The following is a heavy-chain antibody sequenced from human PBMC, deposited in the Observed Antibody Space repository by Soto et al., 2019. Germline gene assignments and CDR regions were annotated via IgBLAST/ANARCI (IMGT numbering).Heavy chain of an antibody. Sequence: ASVKVSCKASGGTFSSYRINWVRQAPGQGLEWVGGIVPIYRTADYAQKFQGRVTITADESARTSYMELRSLKSQDTAVYYCVRDSGAKLSSSWGRGTLVTVSS. CDR3: VRDSGAKLSSS. CDR2: IVPIYRTA. CDR1: GGTFSSYR. V-gene: IGHV1-69*13. D-gene: IGHD6-13*01. J-gene: IGHJ4*02.